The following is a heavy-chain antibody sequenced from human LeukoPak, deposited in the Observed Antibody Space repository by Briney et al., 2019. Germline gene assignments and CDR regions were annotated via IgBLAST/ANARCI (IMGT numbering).Heavy chain of an antibody. V-gene: IGHV4-39*07. D-gene: IGHD6-13*01. CDR3: ARVTTIAARRWFDP. Sequence: SETLSLTCTVSGGSISSGSYYWGWIRQPPGKGLEWIGSIYYSGSTYYNPSLKSRVTISVDTSKNQFSLKLSPVTAADTAVYYCARVTTIAARRWFDPWGQGTMVTVSS. CDR2: IYYSGST. CDR1: GGSISSGSYY. J-gene: IGHJ5*02.